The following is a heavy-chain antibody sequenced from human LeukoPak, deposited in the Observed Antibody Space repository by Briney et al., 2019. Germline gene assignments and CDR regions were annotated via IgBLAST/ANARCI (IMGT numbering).Heavy chain of an antibody. D-gene: IGHD3-10*01. CDR2: IYTSGST. CDR1: GGSISSYY. CDR3: AREVRRGGYYFDY. V-gene: IGHV4-4*07. J-gene: IGHJ4*02. Sequence: PSETLSLTCTVSGGSISSYYWSRIRRPAGKGLEWIGRIYTSGSTNYNPSLKSRVTMSVDTSKNQFSLKLSSVTAADTAVYYCAREVRRGGYYFDYWGQGTLVTVSS.